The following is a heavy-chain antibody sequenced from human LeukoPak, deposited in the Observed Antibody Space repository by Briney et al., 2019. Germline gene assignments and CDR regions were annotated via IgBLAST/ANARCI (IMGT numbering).Heavy chain of an antibody. Sequence: ASVKVSCKASGYTFTGYYMHWVRQAPGQGLEWMGWINPNSGGTNYAQKFQGRVTMTRDTSISTAYMELSRLRSDDTAVYYCARVRYYGSGSYYNVLGYMDVWGKGTTVTVSS. CDR1: GYTFTGYY. V-gene: IGHV1-2*02. CDR3: ARVRYYGSGSYYNVLGYMDV. J-gene: IGHJ6*03. D-gene: IGHD3-10*01. CDR2: INPNSGGT.